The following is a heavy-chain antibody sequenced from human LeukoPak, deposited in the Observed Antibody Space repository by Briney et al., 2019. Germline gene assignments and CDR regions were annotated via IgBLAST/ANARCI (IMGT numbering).Heavy chain of an antibody. CDR1: GFTFRNYW. D-gene: IGHD4-11*01. CDR2: IKQDGSDR. V-gene: IGHV3-7*03. J-gene: IGHJ4*02. CDR3: ARAQTTVTPPDY. Sequence: PGGSLRLSCAASGFTFRNYWMSWVRQAPGTGLEWVANIKQDGSDRNYVTSVRGRFTISRDNAESSLYLQMNSLRAEDTAVYYCARAQTTVTPPDYWGQGTLVTVSS.